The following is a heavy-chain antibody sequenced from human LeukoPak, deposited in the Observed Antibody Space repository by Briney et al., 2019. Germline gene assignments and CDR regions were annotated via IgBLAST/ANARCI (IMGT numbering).Heavy chain of an antibody. J-gene: IGHJ4*02. V-gene: IGHV4-39*02. CDR2: MYYRGTT. CDR1: GGSISSSSYY. D-gene: IGHD2-21*01. Sequence: SETLALTCSVSGGSISSSSYYWGWIRQSPGKGLEWIGSMYYRGTTYENSSLKSRLTLSIDTSNNQFSLKLTSVTAADTAVYFCAREYSRSVVAGSRPDLWGQGLLVSVSS. CDR3: AREYSRSVVAGSRPDL.